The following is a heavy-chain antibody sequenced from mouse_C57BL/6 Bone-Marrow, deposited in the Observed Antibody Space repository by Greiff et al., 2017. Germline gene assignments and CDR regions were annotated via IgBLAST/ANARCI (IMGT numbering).Heavy chain of an antibody. CDR3: ARGRGPGAMDY. CDR1: GYTFTSYW. V-gene: IGHV1-64*01. CDR2: IHPNSGST. J-gene: IGHJ4*01. Sequence: QVQLKQPGAELVKPGASVKLSCKASGYTFTSYWMHWVKQRPGQGLEWIGMIHPNSGSTNYNEKFKSKATMTVDKSSSTAYMQLSSLTSEDSAVYYCARGRGPGAMDYWGQGTSVTVSS.